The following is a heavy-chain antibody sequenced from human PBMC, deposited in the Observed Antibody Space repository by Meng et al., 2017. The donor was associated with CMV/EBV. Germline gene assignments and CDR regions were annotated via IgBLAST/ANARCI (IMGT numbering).Heavy chain of an antibody. CDR1: GYTFTSYG. V-gene: IGHV1-18*01. Sequence: SVKVSCKASGYTFTSYGISWVRQAPGQGLEWMGWISAYNGNTNYAQKLQGRVTMTTDTSTSTAYMELRSLRSDDTAVYYCARDLAAGAIHYGSGSRRGMDVWGQGTTVTVSS. CDR2: ISAYNGNT. J-gene: IGHJ6*02. D-gene: IGHD3-10*01. CDR3: ARDLAAGAIHYGSGSRRGMDV.